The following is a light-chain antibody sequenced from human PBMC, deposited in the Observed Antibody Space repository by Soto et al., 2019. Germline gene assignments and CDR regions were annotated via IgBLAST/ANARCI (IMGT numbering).Light chain of an antibody. CDR3: QQYDNWTPT. Sequence: EVVVTQSPATRSVSPGERATLSCRASESVGRHLAWYPQKPGQAPKLLIFDASTRETGVPAVFSGSGAGTECTRTVSSLQSEDIVVDYCQQYDNWTPTFGGGTQVDIK. CDR1: ESVGRH. J-gene: IGKJ4*01. V-gene: IGKV3-15*01. CDR2: DAS.